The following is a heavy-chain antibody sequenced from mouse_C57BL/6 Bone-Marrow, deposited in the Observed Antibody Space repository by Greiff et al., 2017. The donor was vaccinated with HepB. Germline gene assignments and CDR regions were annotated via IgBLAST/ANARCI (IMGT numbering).Heavy chain of an antibody. D-gene: IGHD3-2*02. Sequence: VHLVESGPGLVAPSQSLSITCTVSGFSLTSYGVDWVRQSPGKGLEWLGVIWGVGSTNYNSALKSRLSISKDNSKSQVFLKMNSLQTDDTAMYYCASAPDSSGYPFAYWGQGTLVTVSA. V-gene: IGHV2-6*01. J-gene: IGHJ3*01. CDR1: GFSLTSYG. CDR2: IWGVGST. CDR3: ASAPDSSGYPFAY.